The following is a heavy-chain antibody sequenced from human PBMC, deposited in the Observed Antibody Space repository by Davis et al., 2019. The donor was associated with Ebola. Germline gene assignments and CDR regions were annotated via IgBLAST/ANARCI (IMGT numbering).Heavy chain of an antibody. Sequence: GESLKIPCAASGFIVSSHYMSWVRQAPGKGLEWVSVIYSGGSTYYADSVKGRFTISRDNAKNSLYLQMNSLRAEDTAVYYCAKTAQGVIITWGQGTLVTVSS. CDR1: GFIVSSHY. V-gene: IGHV3-53*01. CDR3: AKTAQGVIIT. D-gene: IGHD3-10*01. J-gene: IGHJ4*02. CDR2: IYSGGST.